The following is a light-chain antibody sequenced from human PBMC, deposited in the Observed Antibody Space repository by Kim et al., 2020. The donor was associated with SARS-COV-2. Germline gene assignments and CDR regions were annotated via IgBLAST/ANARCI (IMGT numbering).Light chain of an antibody. Sequence: SPDNRPSLSCRASLRVTGSDLAGSEQRPVEAPWLRIHDVYTKATGIPDGFSGHGLGTDFTLTIRKLEPEDLGMYYCQQYGDSPKTFGQGAKVDIK. V-gene: IGKV3-20*01. CDR2: DVY. J-gene: IGKJ1*01. CDR3: QQYGDSPKT. CDR1: LRVTGSD.